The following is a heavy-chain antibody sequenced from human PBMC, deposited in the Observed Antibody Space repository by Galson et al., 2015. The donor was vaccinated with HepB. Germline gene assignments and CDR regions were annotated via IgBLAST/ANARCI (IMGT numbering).Heavy chain of an antibody. D-gene: IGHD6-19*01. J-gene: IGHJ5*02. CDR3: VPSPETYSSLDDTPGVP. CDR1: GFTLSDQY. Sequence: SLRLSCAASGFTLSDQYMDWVRQAPGKGLEWVGRTRNKAHSYTTEYAASVKGRFTISRDDSKNSLYPQMNSLKTEDTAVYYCVPSPETYSSLDDTPGVPWGQGTLVTVSS. CDR2: TRNKAHSYTT. V-gene: IGHV3-72*01.